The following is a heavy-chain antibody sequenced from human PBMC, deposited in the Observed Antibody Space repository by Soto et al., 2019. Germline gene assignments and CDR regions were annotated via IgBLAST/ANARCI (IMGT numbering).Heavy chain of an antibody. CDR2: IIPIFGTA. Sequence: ASVKVSCKASGGTFSSYAISWVRQAPGQGLEWMGGIIPIFGTANYAQKFQGRVTITADESTSTAYMELSSLRSEDTAVYYCARTDFGVVHWFDPWGQGTLVTVSS. D-gene: IGHD3-3*01. J-gene: IGHJ5*02. CDR3: ARTDFGVVHWFDP. V-gene: IGHV1-69*13. CDR1: GGTFSSYA.